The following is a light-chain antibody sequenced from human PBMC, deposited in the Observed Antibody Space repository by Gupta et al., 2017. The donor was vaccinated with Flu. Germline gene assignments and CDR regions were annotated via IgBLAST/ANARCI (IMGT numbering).Light chain of an antibody. CDR2: RDR. CDR3: QAWNSGILV. J-gene: IGLJ2*01. Sequence: SYELIQSPSVSVSPGQTADITCSGDHLGAKFVSWYQQPPGQSPLVVIYRDRKPPSGIPDRFSCSTSANTATLTMGGTQAMDEDDYYCQAWNSGILVFGGGTKLTGL. V-gene: IGLV3-1*01. CDR1: HLGAKF.